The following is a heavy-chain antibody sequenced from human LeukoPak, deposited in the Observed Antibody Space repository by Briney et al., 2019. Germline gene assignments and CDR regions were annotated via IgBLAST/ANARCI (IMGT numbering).Heavy chain of an antibody. D-gene: IGHD3-22*01. CDR3: ASRYYYDSSGLDY. CDR2: ISSSSSTI. CDR1: GFTFSSYS. V-gene: IGHV3-48*02. J-gene: IGHJ4*02. Sequence: GGSLRLSCAASGFTFSSYSMNWVRQAPGKGLEWVSYISSSSSTIYYADSVKGRFTISRDNAKNSLFLQMTSPRDEDTAIYYCASRYYYDSSGLDYWGQGTLVTVSS.